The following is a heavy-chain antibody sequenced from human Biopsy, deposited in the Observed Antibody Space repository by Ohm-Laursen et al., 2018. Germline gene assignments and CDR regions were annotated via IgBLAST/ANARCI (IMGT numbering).Heavy chain of an antibody. CDR1: GGSISSDY. CDR2: ISHTGYT. J-gene: IGHJ1*01. CDR3: ARGSNEYGGLYFPH. Sequence: TLSLTCTVSGGSISSDYWSWIRQSPGKGLEWIGHISHTGYTSYKSSLKSRVTISLDTSRKHFSLRLTSLAAADTAVYYCARGSNEYGGLYFPHWGQGTLVTVSS. D-gene: IGHD4-23*01. V-gene: IGHV4-59*08.